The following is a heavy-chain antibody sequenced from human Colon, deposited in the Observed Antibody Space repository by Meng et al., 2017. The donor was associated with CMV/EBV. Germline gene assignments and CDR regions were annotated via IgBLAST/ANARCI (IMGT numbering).Heavy chain of an antibody. CDR2: ISYGGDSS. J-gene: IGHJ4*02. CDR1: FSFSNDA. D-gene: IGHD3-10*01. CDR3: ARSYYYGSGSFSAHFDY. V-gene: IGHV3-30*04. Sequence: FSFSNDALHWVRQAPGKGLEWVATISYGGDSSIYADSVQGRFTISRYNYKDTLDLQMDSLRIEDTAVYFCARSYYYGSGSFSAHFDYWGQGTLVTVSS.